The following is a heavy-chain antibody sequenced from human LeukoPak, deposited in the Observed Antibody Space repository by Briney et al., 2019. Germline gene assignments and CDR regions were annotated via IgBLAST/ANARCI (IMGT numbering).Heavy chain of an antibody. V-gene: IGHV4-39*01. J-gene: IGHJ4*02. CDR1: GGSISSSPYY. Sequence: SETLSLTCTVSGGSISSSPYYWGWIRQPPGKGLEWIGSVYYSGSTSYNPPLKSRVTISVDTFKNQFSLKLNSVTAADTAVCYCARPLTGYSYFDYWGQGTLVTVSS. CDR3: ARPLTGYSYFDY. CDR2: VYYSGST. D-gene: IGHD3-9*01.